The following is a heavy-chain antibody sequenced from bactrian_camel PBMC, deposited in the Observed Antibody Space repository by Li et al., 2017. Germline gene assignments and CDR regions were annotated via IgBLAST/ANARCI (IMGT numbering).Heavy chain of an antibody. CDR1: GYTLPMI. V-gene: IGHV3S53*01. J-gene: IGHJ4*01. Sequence: HVQVVESGGDSVQAGESLRLSCVASGYTLPMIMGWFRRLPGQERGGVAAIAGDGRTDYADSVKGRFTISRDGAKNIIELPMHSLKPEDTAMHYCAARASRACTILPEYDYWGQGTQVTVS. CDR3: AARASRACTILPEYDY. D-gene: IGHD1*01. CDR2: IAGDGRT.